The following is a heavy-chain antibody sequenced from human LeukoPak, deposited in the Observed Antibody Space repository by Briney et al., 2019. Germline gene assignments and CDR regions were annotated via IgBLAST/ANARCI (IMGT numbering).Heavy chain of an antibody. CDR2: IIPIYNPV. Sequence: ASVKVSCKTSGGTFSSYAFSWMRQAPGQGLEWVGRIIPIYNPVDYTQRFQGRVTITADESTNTVYLEQSSLRYDDTAVYYCAREPLGCGGDCHFDYWGRGTLVTVSS. V-gene: IGHV1-69*13. CDR1: GGTFSSYA. CDR3: AREPLGCGGDCHFDY. D-gene: IGHD2-21*02. J-gene: IGHJ4*02.